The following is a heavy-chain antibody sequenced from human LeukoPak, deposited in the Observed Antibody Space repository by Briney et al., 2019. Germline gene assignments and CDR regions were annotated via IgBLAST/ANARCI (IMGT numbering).Heavy chain of an antibody. D-gene: IGHD5-24*01. J-gene: IGHJ4*02. CDR3: ARDLGNGYNFFDY. V-gene: IGHV3-33*01. CDR1: GFTFSSYG. CDR2: IWYDGSNK. Sequence: PGGSLRLSCAASGFTFSSYGMHWVRQAPGKELEWVAVIWYDGSNKYYADSVKGRFTISRDNSKNTLYLQMNSLRAEDTAVYYCARDLGNGYNFFDYWGQGTLVTVSS.